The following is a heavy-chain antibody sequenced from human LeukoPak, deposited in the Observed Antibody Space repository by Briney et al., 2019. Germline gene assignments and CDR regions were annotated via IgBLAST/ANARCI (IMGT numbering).Heavy chain of an antibody. D-gene: IGHD3-22*01. CDR1: GYTFTGYY. CDR2: INPNSGGT. Sequence: ASVKVSCKASGYTFTGYYMHWVRQAPGQGLEWMGWINPNSGGTNYAQKFQGRVTMTRDTSISTAYMELSRLRSDDTAVYYCARGVGPYYDSSGYQYYFDYWGQGTLVTASS. J-gene: IGHJ4*02. V-gene: IGHV1-2*02. CDR3: ARGVGPYYDSSGYQYYFDY.